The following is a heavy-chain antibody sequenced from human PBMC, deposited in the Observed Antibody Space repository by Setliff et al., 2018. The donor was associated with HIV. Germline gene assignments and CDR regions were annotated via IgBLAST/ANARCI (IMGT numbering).Heavy chain of an antibody. J-gene: IGHJ4*02. CDR1: GYSINNGYY. V-gene: IGHV4-38-2*01. Sequence: PSETLSLTCAVSGYSINNGYYWGWIRQPPGKGLEWIGSLYHSGTTFYNPSLKTRVTISVDRSKNQLSLNLTSVTAADTAVYYCARHGEQQPTRRWGQGTLVTVSS. CDR3: ARHGEQQPTRR. CDR2: LYHSGTT. D-gene: IGHD6-13*01.